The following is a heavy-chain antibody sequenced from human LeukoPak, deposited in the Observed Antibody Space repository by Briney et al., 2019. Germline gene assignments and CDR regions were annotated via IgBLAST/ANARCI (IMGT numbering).Heavy chain of an antibody. D-gene: IGHD3-10*01. V-gene: IGHV4-34*01. Sequence: SETLPLTCAVYGGSYSGYYWSWIRQPPGKELEWIGEINHSGSTNYNPSLKSRVTISVDTSKNQFSLKLSSVTAVDTAVYYCARSVMVRGAFRYWGQGTLVTVSS. CDR3: ARSVMVRGAFRY. J-gene: IGHJ4*02. CDR1: GGSYSGYY. CDR2: INHSGST.